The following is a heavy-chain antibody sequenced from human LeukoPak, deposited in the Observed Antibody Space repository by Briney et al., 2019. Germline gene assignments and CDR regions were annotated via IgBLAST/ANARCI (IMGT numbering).Heavy chain of an antibody. D-gene: IGHD3-16*01. V-gene: IGHV3-7*01. CDR2: IKQDGSEK. CDR1: GFTFSRSW. CDR3: ARDWDYPGAFDI. Sequence: GGSLRLSCAASGFTFSRSWMSWVRQASGKGLEWVANIKQDGSEKYYVDSVKGRFAISRDNAKNSLYLQMNSLRAEDTAVYYCARDWDYPGAFDIWGQGTMVTVSS. J-gene: IGHJ3*02.